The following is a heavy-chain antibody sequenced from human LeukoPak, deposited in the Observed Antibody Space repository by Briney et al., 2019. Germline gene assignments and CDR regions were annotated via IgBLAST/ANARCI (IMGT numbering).Heavy chain of an antibody. CDR2: IYSGGST. J-gene: IGHJ6*02. Sequence: GGSLRLSCAASGFIVSSNYMSWVRQAPGMGLEWVSVIYSGGSTYYADSVKGRFTISRDNSKNTLYLQMNSLRAEDTAVYYCAKPPTLYYYYGMDVWGQGTTVTVSS. CDR3: AKPPTLYYYYGMDV. CDR1: GFIVSSNY. V-gene: IGHV3-53*01.